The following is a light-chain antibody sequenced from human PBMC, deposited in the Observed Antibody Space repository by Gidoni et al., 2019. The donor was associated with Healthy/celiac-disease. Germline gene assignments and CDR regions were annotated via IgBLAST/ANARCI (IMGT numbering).Light chain of an antibody. V-gene: IGKV3-20*01. CDR2: GAS. Sequence: ESVLTQSTGTLSLSPGERATLSCRASQSVSSSYLAWYQQKPGQAPRLLIYGASSRATGIPDRFSGSVSGTDFTLTISRLEPEDFAVYYCQQYGSSPNTFGQGPKVEIK. CDR1: QSVSSSY. CDR3: QQYGSSPNT. J-gene: IGKJ2*01.